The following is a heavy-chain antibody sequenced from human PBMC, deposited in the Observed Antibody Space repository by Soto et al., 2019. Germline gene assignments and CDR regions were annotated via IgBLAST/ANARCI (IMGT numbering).Heavy chain of an antibody. CDR3: AKDFLASDYYDSDAFDI. Sequence: PGGSLRLSCAASGFTFSSYGMHWVRQAPGKGLEWVAVIWYDGSNKYYADSVKGRFTISRDNSKNTLYLQMNSLRAEDTAVYYCAKDFLASDYYDSDAFDIWGQGTMVTVSS. CDR1: GFTFSSYG. CDR2: IWYDGSNK. J-gene: IGHJ3*02. V-gene: IGHV3-33*06. D-gene: IGHD3-22*01.